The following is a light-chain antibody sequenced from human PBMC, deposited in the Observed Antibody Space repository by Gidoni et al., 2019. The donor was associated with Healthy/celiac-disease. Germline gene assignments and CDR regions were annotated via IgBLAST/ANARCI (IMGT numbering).Light chain of an antibody. J-gene: IGKJ2*01. V-gene: IGKV3-11*01. CDR3: QQRSNWPLYT. Sequence: EIVLTQSPATLSLSPGERATLPCRASQSVRSYLAWYQQKPGQAPRLLIYDASNRATGIPARFSGSGSGTDFTLTISSLEPEDFAVYYCQQRSNWPLYTFGQGTKLEIK. CDR1: QSVRSY. CDR2: DAS.